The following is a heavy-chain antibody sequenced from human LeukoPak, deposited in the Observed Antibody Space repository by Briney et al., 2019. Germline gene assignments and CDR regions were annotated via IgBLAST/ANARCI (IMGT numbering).Heavy chain of an antibody. CDR2: IKADGSEK. D-gene: IGHD2/OR15-2a*01. CDR3: AYKNNFEY. J-gene: IGHJ4*02. CDR1: GFSFSGHW. V-gene: IGHV3-7*05. Sequence: GGSLRLSCAASGFSFSGHWMNWVRQPPGKGLEWVANIKADGSEKYYVDSVKGRFAISRDDAKRTVDLQMDNLRAEDTAIYYCAYKNNFEYWGQGALVSVSS.